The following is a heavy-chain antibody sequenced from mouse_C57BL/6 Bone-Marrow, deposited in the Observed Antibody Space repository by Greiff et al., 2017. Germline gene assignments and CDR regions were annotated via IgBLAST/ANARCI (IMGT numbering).Heavy chain of an antibody. J-gene: IGHJ4*01. CDR3: AREGRWAYAMDY. Sequence: VQLQQSGPELVKPGASVKISCKASGYTFTDYYMNWVKQSHGKSLEWIGDINPNNGGTSYNQKFKGKATLTVDKSSSTAYMELRSLTSEDSAVYYCAREGRWAYAMDYWGQGTSVTVSS. V-gene: IGHV1-26*01. D-gene: IGHD1-1*02. CDR2: INPNNGGT. CDR1: GYTFTDYY.